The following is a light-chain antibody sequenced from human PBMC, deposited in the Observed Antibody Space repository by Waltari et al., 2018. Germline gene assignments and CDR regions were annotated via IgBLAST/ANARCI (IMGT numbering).Light chain of an antibody. Sequence: QSALTQPASVSGSPGQSITISCTGTSSAVGGYNYVSWYQQHPGKAPKLMIYDVSNRPSGVSNRFSCSKSGNTASLTISGLQAEDEADYYCSSYTSSSTYVFGTGTKVTVL. CDR3: SSYTSSSTYV. CDR2: DVS. J-gene: IGLJ1*01. V-gene: IGLV2-14*03. CDR1: SSAVGGYNY.